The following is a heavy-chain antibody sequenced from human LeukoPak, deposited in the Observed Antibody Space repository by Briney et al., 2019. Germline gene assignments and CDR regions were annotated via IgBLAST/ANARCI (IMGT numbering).Heavy chain of an antibody. CDR1: GFTFSSYA. V-gene: IGHV3-30-3*01. CDR2: ISYDGSNK. CDR3: ARDRSIAVAGYFDY. J-gene: IGHJ4*02. Sequence: GGSLRLSCAASGFTFSSYAVHWVRQAPGKGLEWVAVISYDGSNKYYADSVKGRFTISRDNSKNTLYLQMNSLRAEDTAVYYCARDRSIAVAGYFDYWGQGTLVTVSS. D-gene: IGHD6-19*01.